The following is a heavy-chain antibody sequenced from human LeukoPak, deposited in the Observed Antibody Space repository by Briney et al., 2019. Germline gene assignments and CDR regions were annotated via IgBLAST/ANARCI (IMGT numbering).Heavy chain of an antibody. CDR2: ISYDGSNK. Sequence: RPAGSLRLSCAASGFTFSSYGMHWVRQAPGKGLEWVAVISYDGSNKYYAHSVKGRFTSSRDNSKNTLYLQMNSLTAEDTAVYYCAKGDNAYFDFWGQGTLVTVSS. V-gene: IGHV3-30*18. J-gene: IGHJ4*02. D-gene: IGHD1-1*01. CDR1: GFTFSSYG. CDR3: AKGDNAYFDF.